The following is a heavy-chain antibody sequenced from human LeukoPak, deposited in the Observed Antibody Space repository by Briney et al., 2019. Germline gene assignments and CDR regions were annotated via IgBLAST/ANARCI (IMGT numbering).Heavy chain of an antibody. CDR3: AREMGYCSGGSCYSNFDY. J-gene: IGHJ4*02. CDR2: INPNSGGT. Sequence: ASVKVSCKASGYTFTGYYMHWVRQAPGQGLEWMGWINPNSGGTNYAQKFQGRVTMTRDTSISTAYMELSRLRSDDTALYYCAREMGYCSGGSCYSNFDYWGQGTLVTVSS. V-gene: IGHV1-2*02. CDR1: GYTFTGYY. D-gene: IGHD2-15*01.